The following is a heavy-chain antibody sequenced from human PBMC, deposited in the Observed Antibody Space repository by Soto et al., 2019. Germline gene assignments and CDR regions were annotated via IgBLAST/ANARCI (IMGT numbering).Heavy chain of an antibody. CDR3: ARDSGYTFGSLNY. V-gene: IGHV1-69*13. CDR2: IIPIVGTA. Sequence: SVKVSCKASGGTFSSYAISWVRQAPGQGLEWMGGIIPIVGTANYAQKFQGRVTITADESTSTAYMELNSLKSEDTAIYYCARDSGYTFGSLNYWGPGTLVTVSS. J-gene: IGHJ4*02. D-gene: IGHD5-18*01. CDR1: GGTFSSYA.